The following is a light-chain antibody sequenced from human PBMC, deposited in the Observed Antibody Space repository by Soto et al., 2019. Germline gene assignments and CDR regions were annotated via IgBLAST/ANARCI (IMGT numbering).Light chain of an antibody. J-gene: IGLJ1*01. Sequence: QLVLTQPPSASGTPGQRVTISCSGGSSNIGSNAVNWYQQLPGTAPELLIYNKNQRPSGVPDRFSGSQSGTSASLAISGLQSGDEAEYYCATWDDSLNGYVFGSGTQLTVL. V-gene: IGLV1-44*01. CDR2: NKN. CDR3: ATWDDSLNGYV. CDR1: SSNIGSNA.